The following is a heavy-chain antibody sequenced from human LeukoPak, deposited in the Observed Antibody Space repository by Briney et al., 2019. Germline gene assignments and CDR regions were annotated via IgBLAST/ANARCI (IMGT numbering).Heavy chain of an antibody. CDR3: ARDCSGGSCYSLYYYYMDV. CDR2: IIPIFGTA. D-gene: IGHD2-15*01. V-gene: IGHV1-69*05. J-gene: IGHJ6*03. Sequence: GASVKVSCKASGYTFTSYDTNWVRQAPGQGLEWMGRIIPIFGTANYAQKFQGRVTITTDESTSTAYMELSSLRSEDTAVYYCARDCSGGSCYSLYYYYMDVWGKGTTVTVS. CDR1: GYTFTSYD.